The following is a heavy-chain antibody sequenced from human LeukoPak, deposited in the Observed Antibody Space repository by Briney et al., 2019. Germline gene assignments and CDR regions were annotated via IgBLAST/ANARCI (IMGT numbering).Heavy chain of an antibody. J-gene: IGHJ4*02. Sequence: PGRSLRLSCAASGFTFSSYGMHWVRQAPGKWLEWVAVIWYDGSNKYYADSVEGRFTISRDNSKNTLYLQMNSLRAEDTAVYYCAKDSTPTDYYGSAADYWGQGTLVTVSS. CDR3: AKDSTPTDYYGSAADY. CDR1: GFTFSSYG. V-gene: IGHV3-33*03. CDR2: IWYDGSNK. D-gene: IGHD3-10*01.